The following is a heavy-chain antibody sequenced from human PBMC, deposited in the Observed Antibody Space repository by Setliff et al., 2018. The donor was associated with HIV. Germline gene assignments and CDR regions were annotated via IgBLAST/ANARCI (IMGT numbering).Heavy chain of an antibody. D-gene: IGHD2-15*01. V-gene: IGHV4-31*03. CDR1: GGSISSGGHY. J-gene: IGHJ4*02. CDR2: ISKSGST. CDR3: ARSSDRFCSGGSCSPVIYY. Sequence: PSETLSLTCTVSGGSISSGGHYWSWIRQLPGKGLECFGYISKSGSTYYSSSLRSRVTFSVDTSKNQFSLHLISVTAADTALYYCARSSDRFCSGGSCSPVIYYWGQGTLVTVSS.